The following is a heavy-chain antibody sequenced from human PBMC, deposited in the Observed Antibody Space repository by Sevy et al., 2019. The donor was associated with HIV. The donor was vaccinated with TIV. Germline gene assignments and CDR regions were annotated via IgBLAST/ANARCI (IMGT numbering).Heavy chain of an antibody. CDR2: ISGSGGSGTKT. CDR3: AKAYGSGSHYNSYYFDY. CDR1: VFTFSNYA. J-gene: IGHJ4*02. D-gene: IGHD3-10*01. V-gene: IGHV3-23*01. Sequence: GGSLRLSCAVSVFTFSNYAMNWVRQAPGKGLEWVSGISGSGGSGTKTNYADSVKGRCTISRDNSKNTLYLQMNSLRPQDTAVYYCAKAYGSGSHYNSYYFDYWGQGTLVTVSS.